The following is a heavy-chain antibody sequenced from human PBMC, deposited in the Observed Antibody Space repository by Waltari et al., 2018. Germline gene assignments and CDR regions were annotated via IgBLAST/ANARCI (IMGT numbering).Heavy chain of an antibody. J-gene: IGHJ4*02. CDR1: GYTLSRYA. CDR3: ASSSFCSSTTCYLGY. D-gene: IGHD2-2*01. Sequence: QVRLVQSAAEVKKPGASVKVSCKASGYTLSRYAISGVRQAPGQGREWMGWIGADNGNTDYAQKFRGRVTLTTDRSTNTAYMELRSLRSDDTAFYYCASSSFCSSTTCYLGYWGQGTLVTVSS. CDR2: IGADNGNT. V-gene: IGHV1-18*01.